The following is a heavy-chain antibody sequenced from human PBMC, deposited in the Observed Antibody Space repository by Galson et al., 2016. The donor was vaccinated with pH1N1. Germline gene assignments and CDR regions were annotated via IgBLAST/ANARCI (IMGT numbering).Heavy chain of an antibody. V-gene: IGHV3-53*01. D-gene: IGHD1-1*01. J-gene: IGHJ4*02. CDR2: IYSSGFT. Sequence: SLRLSCAASGFTVSITYMYWVRQSPGKGLECVSIIYSSGFTYYADSVKGRFSISRDKSKNTLYLQMSSLRAEDTAVYYCARGKESRSSTLDYWGQGTLVTVSS. CDR1: GFTVSITY. CDR3: ARGKESRSSTLDY.